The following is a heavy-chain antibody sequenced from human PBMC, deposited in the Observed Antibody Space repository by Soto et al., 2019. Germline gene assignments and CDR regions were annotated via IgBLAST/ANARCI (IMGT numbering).Heavy chain of an antibody. J-gene: IGHJ4*02. D-gene: IGHD4-17*01. CDR2: IYYSGST. CDR1: GTSITSYY. V-gene: IGHV4-59*01. Sequence: PSETLSLTCNVSGTSITSYYWSWIRQPPGKGLEWIGYIYYSGSTNYNPSLKSRVTISVDTSKNQFSLKLSSVTAADTAVYYCARTTVTGHFFDYWGQGTLVTVPS. CDR3: ARTTVTGHFFDY.